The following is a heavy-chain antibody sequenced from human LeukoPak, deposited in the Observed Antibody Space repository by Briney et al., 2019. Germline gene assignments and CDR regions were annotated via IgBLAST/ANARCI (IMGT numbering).Heavy chain of an antibody. CDR3: ARGSTYYDSSGQVPFDY. J-gene: IGHJ4*02. V-gene: IGHV3-48*01. CDR2: ISSSSSTI. CDR1: EFTFSNYA. D-gene: IGHD3-22*01. Sequence: PGGSLRLSGAASEFTFSNYAIHWVRQAPGKGLEWVSYISSSSSTIYYADSVKGRFTISRDNAKNSLYLQMNSLRAEDTAVYYCARGSTYYDSSGQVPFDYWGQGTLVTVSS.